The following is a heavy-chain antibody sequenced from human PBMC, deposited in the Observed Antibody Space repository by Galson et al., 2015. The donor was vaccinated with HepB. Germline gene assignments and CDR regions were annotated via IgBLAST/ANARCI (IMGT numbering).Heavy chain of an antibody. D-gene: IGHD3-9*01. CDR1: GFTFSNAW. V-gene: IGHV3-15*01. Sequence: SLRLSCAASGFTFSNAWMSWVRQAPGKGLEWVGRIKSKTDGGTTDYAAPVKDRFTISRDDSKNTLYLQMNSLKTEDTAVYYCTTLVLRYFDWLYFDYWGQGTLVTVSS. J-gene: IGHJ4*02. CDR3: TTLVLRYFDWLYFDY. CDR2: IKSKTDGGTT.